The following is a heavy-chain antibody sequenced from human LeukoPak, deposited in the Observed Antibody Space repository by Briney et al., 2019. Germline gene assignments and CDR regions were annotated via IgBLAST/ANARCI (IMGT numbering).Heavy chain of an antibody. CDR2: IYHSGST. CDR3: ARVAMGRDYYDSSSDY. V-gene: IGHV4-4*02. J-gene: IGHJ4*02. Sequence: PSETLSLTCAVSGGSISSSNWWSWVRQPPGKGLEWIGEIYHSGSTNYNPSLKSRVTISVDKSKNQFSLKLSSVTAADTAVYYCARVAMGRDYYDSSSDYWGQGTLVTVSS. D-gene: IGHD3-22*01. CDR1: GGSISSSNW.